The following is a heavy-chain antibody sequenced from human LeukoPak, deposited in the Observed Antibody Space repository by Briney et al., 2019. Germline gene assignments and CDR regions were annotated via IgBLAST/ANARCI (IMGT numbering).Heavy chain of an antibody. V-gene: IGHV3-23*01. CDR2: ITDGGEP. J-gene: IGHJ3*02. D-gene: IGHD3-10*01. CDR3: AKDYYGSGSHAFDT. CDR1: GFTFSDHG. Sequence: GGSLRLSCAASGFTFSDHGMSWVRQAPGKGLEWVSTITDGGEPYYADSVKGRFTISRDNSQDTLDLQMDSLRVEDMAIYYCAKDYYGSGSHAFDTWGQGTVVTVSS.